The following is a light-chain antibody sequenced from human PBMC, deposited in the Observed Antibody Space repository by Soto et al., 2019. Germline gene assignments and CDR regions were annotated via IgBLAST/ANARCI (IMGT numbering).Light chain of an antibody. CDR1: QNINVW. CDR2: QAS. J-gene: IGKJ1*01. CDR3: QQHEAYPRT. Sequence: DIQMTQSPSTLSASIGDRVTITCRASQNINVWLAWYQQKPGKAPKFLIYQASTLQSGVPSSVSGSGSGTEFTLTIRSPQPDDFATYYCQQHEAYPRTFGQGTKVEIK. V-gene: IGKV1-5*03.